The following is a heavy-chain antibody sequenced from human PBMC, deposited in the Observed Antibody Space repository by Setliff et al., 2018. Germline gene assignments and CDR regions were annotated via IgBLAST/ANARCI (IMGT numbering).Heavy chain of an antibody. D-gene: IGHD2-15*01. CDR2: MNPNSGNT. CDR3: ARVYCSGGSCDKPISDY. V-gene: IGHV1-8*02. Sequence: ASVKVSCKASGYTSTSYDINWVRQATGQGLEWMGWMNPNSGNTGYAQKFQGRVTMTRNTSISTAYMELSSLRSEDTAVYYCARVYCSGGSCDKPISDYWGQGTLVTVSS. CDR1: GYTSTSYD. J-gene: IGHJ4*02.